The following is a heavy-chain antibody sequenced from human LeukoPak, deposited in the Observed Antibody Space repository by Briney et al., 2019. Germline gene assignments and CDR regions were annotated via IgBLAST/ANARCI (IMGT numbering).Heavy chain of an antibody. CDR3: ARENGEYYMGV. CDR1: GFTFSSYS. V-gene: IGHV3-48*04. D-gene: IGHD7-27*01. CDR2: ISSSSSTI. J-gene: IGHJ6*03. Sequence: GGSLKLSCAASGFTFSSYSMNWVRQAPGKGLEWVSYISSSSSTIYYADSVKGRFTISRDNAKNSLYLQMNSLRAEDTAVYYCARENGEYYMGVWGKGTTVTVSS.